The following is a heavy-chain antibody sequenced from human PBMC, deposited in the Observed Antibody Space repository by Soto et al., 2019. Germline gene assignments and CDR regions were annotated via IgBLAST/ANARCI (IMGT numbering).Heavy chain of an antibody. CDR2: TYYRSKWYN. D-gene: IGHD6-13*01. Sequence: SQTLSLTCAISGDSVSSNSAAWNWIRQSPSRGLEWMGRTYYRSKWYNDYAVSVKSRITINPDTSKNQFSLQLNSVTPEDTAVYYCARVYGQQKYYYYYYGMDVWGQGTTVTVSS. CDR3: ARVYGQQKYYYYYYGMDV. V-gene: IGHV6-1*01. J-gene: IGHJ6*02. CDR1: GDSVSSNSAA.